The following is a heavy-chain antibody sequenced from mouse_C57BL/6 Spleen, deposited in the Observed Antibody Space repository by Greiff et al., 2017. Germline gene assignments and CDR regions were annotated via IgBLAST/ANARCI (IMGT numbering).Heavy chain of an antibody. V-gene: IGHV1-64*01. Sequence: QVQLQQPGAELVKPGASVKLSCKASGYTFTSYWMHWVKQRPGQGLEWIGMIHPNSSSTNYNEKFKSKATLTVDKSSSTAYMQLSSLTSEDSAVYYCARTKKGSYDGYFDYWGQGTTLTVSS. CDR2: IHPNSSST. CDR1: GYTFTSYW. D-gene: IGHD2-3*01. J-gene: IGHJ2*01. CDR3: ARTKKGSYDGYFDY.